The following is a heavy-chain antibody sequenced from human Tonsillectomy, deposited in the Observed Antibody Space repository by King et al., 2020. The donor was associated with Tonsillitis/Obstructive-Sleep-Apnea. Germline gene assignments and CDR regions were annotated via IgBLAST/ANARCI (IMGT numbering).Heavy chain of an antibody. CDR3: ARDLGTTGTTGAFDI. V-gene: IGHV3-20*04. CDR1: GFIFDDYG. J-gene: IGHJ3*02. Sequence: VQLVESGGGVVRPGGSLRLSCAASGFIFDDYGMTWVRQAPGKGLQWVSGINWSGGSTAYGDSVKGRFTISRDNAKNSLYLQMNSLRAGDTAFYYCARDLGTTGTTGAFDIWGQGTMVTVSS. D-gene: IGHD1-1*01. CDR2: INWSGGST.